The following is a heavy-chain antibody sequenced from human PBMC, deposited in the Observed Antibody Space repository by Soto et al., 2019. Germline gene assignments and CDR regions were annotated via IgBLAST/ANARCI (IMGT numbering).Heavy chain of an antibody. V-gene: IGHV4-31*03. CDR2: IYYSGST. CDR1: GGSISSGGYY. CDR3: ARGGPPYCSSASCHNNWFDP. Sequence: SETLSLTCTVSGGSISSGGYYWSWIRQHPGKGLEWIGYIYYSGSTYYNPSLKSRVTISVDTSKNQFSLKLSSVTAADTAVYYCARGGPPYCSSASCHNNWFDPWGQGTLVTVSS. J-gene: IGHJ5*02. D-gene: IGHD2-2*01.